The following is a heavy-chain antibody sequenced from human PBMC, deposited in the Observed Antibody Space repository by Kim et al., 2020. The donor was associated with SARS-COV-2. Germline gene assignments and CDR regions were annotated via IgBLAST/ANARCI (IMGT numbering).Heavy chain of an antibody. CDR3: ATERWQLAANDY. CDR2: IGGDDGTS. D-gene: IGHD6-25*01. CDR1: GFTFTNNA. J-gene: IGHJ4*02. Sequence: GGSLRLSCAASGFTFTNNAMNWVRQAPGKGLEWVSGIGGDDGTSYADDSIEGRTIISNNNHRTPHHQKNNLRGGETASDYYATERWQLAANDYWGQGTL. V-gene: IGHV3-23*01.